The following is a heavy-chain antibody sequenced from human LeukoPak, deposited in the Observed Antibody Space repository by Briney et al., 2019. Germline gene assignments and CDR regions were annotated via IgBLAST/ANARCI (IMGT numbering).Heavy chain of an antibody. V-gene: IGHV1-24*01. J-gene: IGHJ4*02. CDR3: ATHRTTVITGLVY. D-gene: IGHD4-17*01. CDR1: GYTLTDLS. CDR2: LDPADGET. Sequence: ASVKVSCKVSGYTLTDLSTHWVRQAPGKGLEWMGGLDPADGETIYARKFQGRVTMTEDTSTDTAYMELNSLRSEDTAVYYCATHRTTVITGLVYWGQGTLVSVSS.